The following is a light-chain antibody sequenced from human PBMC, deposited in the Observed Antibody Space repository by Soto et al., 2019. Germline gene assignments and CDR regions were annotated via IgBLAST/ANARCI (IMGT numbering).Light chain of an antibody. V-gene: IGLV1-51*01. Sequence: QSVLTQPPSVSAAPGQKVTISCSGSNSNIGNNYVSWYQQFPGTAPKLLIYDNNKRPSGIPDRFSGSKSGTTATLGITGLQTGDEADYYSETWDSSVSVGVFGGGTKLTVL. CDR2: DNN. J-gene: IGLJ2*01. CDR3: ETWDSSVSVGV. CDR1: NSNIGNNY.